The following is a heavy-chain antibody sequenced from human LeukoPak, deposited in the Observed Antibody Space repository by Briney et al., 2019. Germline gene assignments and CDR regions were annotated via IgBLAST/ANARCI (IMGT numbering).Heavy chain of an antibody. CDR2: INPNSGGT. Sequence: ASVKVSCKASGYTFTGYYMHWVRQAPGQGLEWMGWINPNSGGTNYAQKFQGRVTMTRDTSISTAYMELSRLRSDDTAVYYCARGPDPKAYYDFWSGYYGSDYWGQGTLVTVSS. CDR3: ARGPDPKAYYDFWSGYYGSDY. J-gene: IGHJ4*02. V-gene: IGHV1-2*02. D-gene: IGHD3-3*01. CDR1: GYTFTGYY.